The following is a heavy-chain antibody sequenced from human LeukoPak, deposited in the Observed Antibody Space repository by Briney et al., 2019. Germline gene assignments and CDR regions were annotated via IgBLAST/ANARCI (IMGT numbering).Heavy chain of an antibody. V-gene: IGHV3-33*06. J-gene: IGHJ4*02. Sequence: PGRSLRLSCAASGFTFSSYGMHWVRQAPGKGLEWVAVIWYDGSNKYYADSVKGRFTISRDNSKNTVYLQMNSLRAEDTAIYYCAKRRGGYDSWSGYLGAFDYWGQGTLVTVSS. CDR1: GFTFSSYG. D-gene: IGHD3-3*01. CDR2: IWYDGSNK. CDR3: AKRRGGYDSWSGYLGAFDY.